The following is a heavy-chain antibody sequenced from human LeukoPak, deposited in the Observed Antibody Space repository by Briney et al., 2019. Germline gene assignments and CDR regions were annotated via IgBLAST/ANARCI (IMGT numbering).Heavy chain of an antibody. CDR2: ISSNGGST. D-gene: IGHD3-10*01. V-gene: IGHV3-64D*06. CDR3: VKDSAMVRGVIIPYYFDY. J-gene: IGHJ4*02. CDR1: GFTFSSYA. Sequence: GGSLRLSCSASGFTFSSYAMHWVRQAPGKGLEYVSAISSNGGSTYYADSVKGRFTISRGNSKNTLYLQMSSLRAEDTAVYYCVKDSAMVRGVIIPYYFDYWGQGTLVTVSS.